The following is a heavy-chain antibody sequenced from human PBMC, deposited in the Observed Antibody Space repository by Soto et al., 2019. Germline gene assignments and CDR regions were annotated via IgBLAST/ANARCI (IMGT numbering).Heavy chain of an antibody. D-gene: IGHD2-2*01. CDR2: IYYSGST. Sequence: SETLSLTCTVSGGSISSSSYYWGWIRQPPGKGLEWIGSIYYSGSTYYNPSLKSRVTISVDTSKNQISLKLSSVTAADTAVYFCARPVGMGPAAMYYYYGMDVWGQGTTVTVSS. V-gene: IGHV4-39*01. J-gene: IGHJ6*02. CDR1: GGSISSSSYY. CDR3: ARPVGMGPAAMYYYYGMDV.